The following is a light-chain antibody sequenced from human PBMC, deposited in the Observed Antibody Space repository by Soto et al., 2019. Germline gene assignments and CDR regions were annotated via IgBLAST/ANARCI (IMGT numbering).Light chain of an antibody. V-gene: IGKV1-33*01. CDR2: DAS. Sequence: DLQMTQSPSSLSASVGARATITYQASQNINNYLNWYQQKPGRAPKLLIYDASNLEAGVPSRFRGSGSGTDFTFTISRLQPEDIATYYCQQYENLPTFGQGTRLEIK. CDR3: QQYENLPT. CDR1: QNINNY. J-gene: IGKJ5*01.